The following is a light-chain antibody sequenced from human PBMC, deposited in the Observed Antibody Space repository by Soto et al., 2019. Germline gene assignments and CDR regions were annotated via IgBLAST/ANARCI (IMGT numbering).Light chain of an antibody. V-gene: IGKV3-20*01. CDR2: GAS. Sequence: EIVLTQSPGTLSLSPGERATLSCRASQSVSSSYLAWYQQKPGQAPRLLIYGASSRATGIPDRFSGSGSGTDFTLTISSLQSEDFAVYYCQQYNDWPPQLTFGGGTKVEIK. J-gene: IGKJ4*01. CDR3: QQYNDWPPQLT. CDR1: QSVSSSY.